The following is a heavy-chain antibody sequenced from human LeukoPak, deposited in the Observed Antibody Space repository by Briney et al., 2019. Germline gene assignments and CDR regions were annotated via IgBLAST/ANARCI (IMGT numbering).Heavy chain of an antibody. D-gene: IGHD6-13*01. J-gene: IGHJ4*02. CDR3: ARDRGSSWYGPLDY. CDR1: GFTFSSYG. CDR2: IWYDGSNK. V-gene: IGHV3-33*01. Sequence: GGSLRLSCAASGFTFSSYGMHWVRQAPGKGLEWVAVIWYDGSNKYYADSVKGRFTISRDNSKNTLYLQMNSLRAEDTAVYYCARDRGSSWYGPLDYWGQGTLVIVSS.